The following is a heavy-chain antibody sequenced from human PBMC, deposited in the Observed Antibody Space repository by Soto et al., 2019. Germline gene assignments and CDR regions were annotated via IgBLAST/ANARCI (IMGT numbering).Heavy chain of an antibody. D-gene: IGHD6-13*01. CDR2: ISYDGSNK. CDR1: GFTFSSYG. J-gene: IGHJ4*02. V-gene: IGHV3-30*18. Sequence: QVQLVESGGGVVQPGRSLRLSCAASGFTFSSYGMHWVRQAPGKGLEWVAVISYDGSNKYYADSVKGRFTISRDNSKNTLYLQMNSLRAEDTAVYYCAKVESAAAAGKGFDYWGQGTLVTGSS. CDR3: AKVESAAAAGKGFDY.